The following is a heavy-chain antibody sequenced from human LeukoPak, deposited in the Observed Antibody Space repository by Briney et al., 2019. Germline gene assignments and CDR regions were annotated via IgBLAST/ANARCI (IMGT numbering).Heavy chain of an antibody. V-gene: IGHV3-30-3*01. CDR3: ARGRAGIAAAGFDY. CDR1: GFTFSMSA. J-gene: IGHJ4*02. D-gene: IGHD6-13*01. CDR2: ISFDGGNN. Sequence: RAGGSLRLSCATSGFTFSMSAMHWVRLAPGKGLDWVAVISFDGGNNFYADSVKGRFSISRDNSKNTLYLQMTSLGLDDTAVYFCARGRAGIAAAGFDYWGQGTLVTVSS.